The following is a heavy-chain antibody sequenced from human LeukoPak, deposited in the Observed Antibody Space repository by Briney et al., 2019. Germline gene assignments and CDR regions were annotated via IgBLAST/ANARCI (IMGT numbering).Heavy chain of an antibody. Sequence: GGSLRLSCAASGFTFSSYGMHWVRQAPGKGLEGVAVISYDGSNKYYADSVKGRFTISRDNSKNTLYLRMNSLRAEDTAVYYCAKDMRNYYDSSGLTDYWGQGTLVTVSS. CDR3: AKDMRNYYDSSGLTDY. V-gene: IGHV3-30*18. D-gene: IGHD3-22*01. CDR2: ISYDGSNK. CDR1: GFTFSSYG. J-gene: IGHJ4*02.